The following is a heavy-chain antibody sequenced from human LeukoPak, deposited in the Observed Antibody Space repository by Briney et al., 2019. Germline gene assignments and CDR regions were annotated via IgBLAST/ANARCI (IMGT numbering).Heavy chain of an antibody. CDR2: IYTSGGT. CDR3: ARGDSSSWSGAT. Sequence: KASETLSLTCTVSGGSIRSYYWSWIRQPAGKGLEWIGRIYTSGGTNYNPSLKSRVTMSVDTSKNQFSLKLSSVTAADTAVYYCARGDSSSWSGATWGQGTLVTVSS. D-gene: IGHD6-13*01. J-gene: IGHJ5*02. CDR1: GGSIRSYY. V-gene: IGHV4-4*07.